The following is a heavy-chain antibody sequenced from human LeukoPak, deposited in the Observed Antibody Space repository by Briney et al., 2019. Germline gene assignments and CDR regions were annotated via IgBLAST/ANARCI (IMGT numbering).Heavy chain of an antibody. J-gene: IGHJ6*03. CDR1: GFTFSSYA. CDR2: ISGSGGST. CDR3: ARVPLTVTTRYYYYYMDV. Sequence: GGSLRLSCAASGFTFSSYAMSWVRQAPGKGLEWVSAISGSGGSTYYADSVKGRFTISRDNSKNTLYLQMNSLRSDDTAVYYCARVPLTVTTRYYYYYMDVWGKGTTVTVSS. V-gene: IGHV3-23*01. D-gene: IGHD4-11*01.